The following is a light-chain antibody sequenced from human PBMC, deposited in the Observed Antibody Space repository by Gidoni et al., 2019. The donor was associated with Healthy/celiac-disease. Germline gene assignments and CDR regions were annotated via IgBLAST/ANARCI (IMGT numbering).Light chain of an antibody. J-gene: IGLJ2*01. CDR2: EDN. Sequence: NFMLTQPHSVSESPGHTVTISCTRSSGSIASNYVQWYQQRPGSAPTTVIYEDNQRPSGVPDRFSGSIDSSSNSASLTISGLKTEDEADYYCQSYDSSNPVFGGGTKLTVL. V-gene: IGLV6-57*03. CDR3: QSYDSSNPV. CDR1: SGSIASNY.